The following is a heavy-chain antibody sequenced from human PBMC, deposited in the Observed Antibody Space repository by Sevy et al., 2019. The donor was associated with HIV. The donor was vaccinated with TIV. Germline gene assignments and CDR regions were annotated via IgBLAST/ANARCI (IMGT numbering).Heavy chain of an antibody. D-gene: IGHD2-21*01. CDR3: ARLRVIASAPYYFDY. V-gene: IGHV3-11*06. Sequence: GGSLRLSCAASGFTFSDYYINWIRQAPGKGLEWVSYISGSSSYTNYADSVKGRFTISRDNAKNSLYLQMNSLRAEDTAVYYCARLRVIASAPYYFDYWGQGALVTVSS. CDR1: GFTFSDYY. J-gene: IGHJ4*02. CDR2: ISGSSSYT.